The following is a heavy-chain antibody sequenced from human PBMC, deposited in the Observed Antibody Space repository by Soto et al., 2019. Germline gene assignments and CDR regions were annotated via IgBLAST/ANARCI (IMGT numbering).Heavy chain of an antibody. J-gene: IGHJ5*02. CDR2: IYSSGSN. Sequence: QVQLHESGPGLVKPSATLSLTCTVSGDSISSTYWSWIRQPAGRGLEWIGRIYSSGSNNYNPSLARRVPMSVDTSKNQFSLTLRSVTAADTAVYFCARGYESGYTFGHDLWGQGTLVTVSS. V-gene: IGHV4-4*07. CDR3: ARGYESGYTFGHDL. D-gene: IGHD3-22*01. CDR1: GDSISSTY.